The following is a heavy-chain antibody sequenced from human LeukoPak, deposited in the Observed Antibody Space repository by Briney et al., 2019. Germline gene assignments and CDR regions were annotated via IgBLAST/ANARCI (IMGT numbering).Heavy chain of an antibody. V-gene: IGHV4-59*01. Sequence: SEPLSLPCTVSGGSISNYYWSWIRQPPGKGLEWIGYISHSGNTNYNPSLKSRVAISLDTSKNQFSLILSSVTAADTAVYYCARVGRGDYVWGSYSFDYWGQGTLVTVSS. J-gene: IGHJ4*02. CDR1: GGSISNYY. CDR2: ISHSGNT. D-gene: IGHD3-16*01. CDR3: ARVGRGDYVWGSYSFDY.